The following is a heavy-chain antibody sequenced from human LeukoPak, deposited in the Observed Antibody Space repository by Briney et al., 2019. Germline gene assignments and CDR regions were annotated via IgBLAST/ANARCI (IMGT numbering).Heavy chain of an antibody. CDR1: GYSISTSYY. V-gene: IGHV4-38-2*01. J-gene: IGHJ4*02. CDR3: ARASNSGYYYFDY. CDR2: IHHSGDT. Sequence: PSETLSLTCAVSGYSISTSYYWGWIRQPPGKGLEGIGTIHHSGDTYYNPSRQSRLPTSLATSNNQFSLHLSSVTAADPALYYCARASNSGYYYFDYWGQGTLVTVSS. D-gene: IGHD3-22*01.